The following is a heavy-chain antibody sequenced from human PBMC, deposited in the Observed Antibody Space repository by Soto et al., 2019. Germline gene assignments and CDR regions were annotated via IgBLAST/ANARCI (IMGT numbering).Heavy chain of an antibody. Sequence: QLQLQESGPGLVKPSETLSLTCTVSGGSISSSSYYWGWIRQPPGKGLEWIGSIYYSGSTYYNPSLKSRVTISVDTSKNHFSLKLSSVTAADTAVYHCARHGTGSDSLGGLGRWFDPWGQGTLVTVSS. CDR3: ARHGTGSDSLGGLGRWFDP. V-gene: IGHV4-39*01. D-gene: IGHD3-10*01. CDR2: IYYSGST. CDR1: GGSISSSSYY. J-gene: IGHJ5*02.